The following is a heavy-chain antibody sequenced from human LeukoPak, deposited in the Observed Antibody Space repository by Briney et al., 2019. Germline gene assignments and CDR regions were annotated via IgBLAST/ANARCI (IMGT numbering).Heavy chain of an antibody. D-gene: IGHD1-26*01. CDR3: ARDPYSGSYGNYYYYFMDV. Sequence: TAGGSLRLSCAASGFTFSSYNMNWVRQAPGKGLEWVPSITSGSSYIYYADSVKGRFTTSRDNAKNSLYLQMNSLRAEDTAVYYCARDPYSGSYGNYYYYFMDVWGKGTTVTISS. J-gene: IGHJ6*03. CDR1: GFTFSSYN. CDR2: ITSGSSYI. V-gene: IGHV3-21*01.